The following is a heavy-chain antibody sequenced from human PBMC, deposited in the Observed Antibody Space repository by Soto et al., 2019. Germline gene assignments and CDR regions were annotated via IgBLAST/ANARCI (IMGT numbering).Heavy chain of an antibody. Sequence: PGGSLRLSCAASGFTFSTYSMNWVRQAPGKGLEWVSSISSSSSYIYYADSVKGRFTISRDNAKNSLYLQMNSQRAEDTAVYYCASYDSSGDYWTHYYYGLEDWGQGTTVTVSS. CDR2: ISSSSSYI. CDR1: GFTFSTYS. J-gene: IGHJ6*02. D-gene: IGHD3-22*01. V-gene: IGHV3-21*01. CDR3: ASYDSSGDYWTHYYYGLED.